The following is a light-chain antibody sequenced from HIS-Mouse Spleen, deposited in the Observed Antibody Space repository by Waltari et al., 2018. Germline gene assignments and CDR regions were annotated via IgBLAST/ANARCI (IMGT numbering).Light chain of an antibody. CDR3: QQYGSSPALT. Sequence: EIVLTPSPGPLSLSPGERATLSCRASQSVSSSYLAWYQQKPGQAPRLLIYGASSRATGIPDRFSGSGSGTDFTLTISRLEPEDFAVYYCQQYGSSPALTFGGGTKVEIK. J-gene: IGKJ4*01. V-gene: IGKV3-20*01. CDR2: GAS. CDR1: QSVSSSY.